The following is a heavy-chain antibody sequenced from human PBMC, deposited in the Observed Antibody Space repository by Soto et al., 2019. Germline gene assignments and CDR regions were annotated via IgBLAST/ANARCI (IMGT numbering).Heavy chain of an antibody. D-gene: IGHD6-13*01. CDR3: ARDSPGSSWPYYYYYMDV. CDR2: IKQDGSEK. J-gene: IGHJ6*03. V-gene: IGHV3-7*01. Sequence: GGSLRLSCAASGFTFSSYAMSWVRQAPGKGLEWVANIKQDGSEKYYVDSVKGRFTISRDNAKNSLYLQMNSLRAEDTAVYYCARDSPGSSWPYYYYYMDVWGKGTTVTVSS. CDR1: GFTFSSYA.